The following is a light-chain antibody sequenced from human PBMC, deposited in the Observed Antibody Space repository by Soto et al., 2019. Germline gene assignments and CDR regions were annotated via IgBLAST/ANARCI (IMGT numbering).Light chain of an antibody. V-gene: IGKV3-20*01. CDR1: QGIGDT. CDR2: DTS. CDR3: QQYGSSPRT. J-gene: IGKJ1*01. Sequence: EVVIRQSPATLSVSPGEGATLSCRASQGIGDTLAWYQHKPGQTPRLLIYDTSNRASGIPVRFSGSGSGTDFTLTISRLEPEDFAVYYCQQYGSSPRTFGQGTKVDIK.